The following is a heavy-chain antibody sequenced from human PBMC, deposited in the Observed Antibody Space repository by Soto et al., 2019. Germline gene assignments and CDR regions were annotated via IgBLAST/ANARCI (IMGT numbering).Heavy chain of an antibody. CDR2: ISYDGSNK. CDR3: AKDLVHITGTRSYYGMDV. V-gene: IGHV3-30*18. Sequence: QVQLVESGGGVVQPGRSLRLSCAASGFTFSSYGMHWVRQAPGKGLEWVAVISYDGSNKYYADSVKGRFTISRDNSKNTLYLQMNILRAEDTAVYYCAKDLVHITGTRSYYGMDVWGQGTTVTVSS. D-gene: IGHD1-20*01. CDR1: GFTFSSYG. J-gene: IGHJ6*02.